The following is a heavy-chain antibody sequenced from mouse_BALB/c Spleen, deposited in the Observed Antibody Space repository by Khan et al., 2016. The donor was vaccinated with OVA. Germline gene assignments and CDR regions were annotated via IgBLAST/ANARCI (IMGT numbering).Heavy chain of an antibody. CDR3: SRSGFYGRSSYFDY. CDR2: IDPSSGYT. Sequence: QVQLQQSGAELARPGASVKMSCKATGYTFTSYTMHWIKQRPGQALEWIGYIDPSSGYTNYNQKFRDKATLTADKSSHTAYIQLSSLTSEDSAVHDSSRSGFYGRSSYFDYWGPGTTLTVSS. V-gene: IGHV1-4*01. CDR1: GYTFTSYT. D-gene: IGHD1-1*01. J-gene: IGHJ2*01.